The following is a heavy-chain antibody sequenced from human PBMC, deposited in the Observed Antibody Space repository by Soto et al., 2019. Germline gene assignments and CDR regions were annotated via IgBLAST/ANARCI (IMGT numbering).Heavy chain of an antibody. D-gene: IGHD2-2*01. CDR2: ISYDGSNK. Sequence: QVQLVESGGGVVQPGRSLRLSCAASGFTFSSYGMHWVRQAPGKGLEWVAVISYDGSNKYYADSVKGRFTISRDNSKNTLYLQMNSLRAEDTAVYYCAKGPHFSRTSYIGYYYYYYMDVWGKGTTVTVSS. CDR1: GFTFSSYG. CDR3: AKGPHFSRTSYIGYYYYYYMDV. V-gene: IGHV3-30*18. J-gene: IGHJ6*03.